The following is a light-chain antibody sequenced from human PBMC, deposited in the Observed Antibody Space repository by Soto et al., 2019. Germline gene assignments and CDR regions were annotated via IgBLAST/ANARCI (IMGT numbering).Light chain of an antibody. V-gene: IGKV1-39*01. CDR1: QAIHSY. CDR2: ATS. Sequence: DIQITQSPSSLSASVGYRVTITCRASQAIHSYLNWYQQKPGKAPNLLIFATSTLQSGVPSRFSGSGSGTDFTLTISSLQPEDFATYYCQQRETFGPGTKVDI. CDR3: QQRET. J-gene: IGKJ3*01.